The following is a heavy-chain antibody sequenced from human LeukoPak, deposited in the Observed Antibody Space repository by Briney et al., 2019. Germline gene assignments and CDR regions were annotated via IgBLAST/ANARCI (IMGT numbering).Heavy chain of an antibody. CDR1: GGAISSYY. V-gene: IGHV4-4*07. Sequence: SETLSLTCTVSGGAISSYYWNWIRQPAGKGLEWIGRIYISGRTDSNPSLKSRITMSVDTSKNHFSLNLRSVTAADTAVYYCARDRGDGEWHPAFDPWGQGTLVTVSS. CDR2: IYISGRT. J-gene: IGHJ5*02. D-gene: IGHD2-8*01. CDR3: ARDRGDGEWHPAFDP.